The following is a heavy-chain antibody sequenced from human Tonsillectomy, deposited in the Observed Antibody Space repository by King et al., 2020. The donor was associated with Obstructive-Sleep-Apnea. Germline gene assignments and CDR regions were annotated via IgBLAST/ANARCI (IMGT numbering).Heavy chain of an antibody. CDR1: GFTFSSYG. CDR3: AKERLVYCSSSSCLGMDV. J-gene: IGHJ6*02. Sequence: VQLVESGGGVVQPGRSLRLSCAASGFTFSSYGMHWVRQAPGKELEWVAFIRYDGNNKYYADSVKGRFTISRDNSKKTLYLQMNSLRAEDKAVYYCAKERLVYCSSSSCLGMDVWGQGPTVTVSS. D-gene: IGHD2-15*01. CDR2: IRYDGNNK. V-gene: IGHV3-30*02.